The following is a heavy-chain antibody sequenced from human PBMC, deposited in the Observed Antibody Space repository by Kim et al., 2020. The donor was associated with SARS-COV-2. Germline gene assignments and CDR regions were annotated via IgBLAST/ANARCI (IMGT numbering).Heavy chain of an antibody. D-gene: IGHD6-13*01. CDR3: ARGEAAAGRFDP. V-gene: IGHV4-34*01. Sequence: NYTPSRKRRVTISVDTSKNQSALKLGSVAAADTAGYYCARGEAAAGRFDPWGQGTLVTVSS. J-gene: IGHJ5*02.